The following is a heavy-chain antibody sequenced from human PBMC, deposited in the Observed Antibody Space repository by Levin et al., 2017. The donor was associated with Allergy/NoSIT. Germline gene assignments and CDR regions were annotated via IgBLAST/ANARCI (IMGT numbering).Heavy chain of an antibody. V-gene: IGHV3-30*18. J-gene: IGHJ6*02. Sequence: GESLKISCAASGFTFSSYGMHWVRQAPGKGLEWVAVISYDGSNKYYADSVKGRFTISRDNSKNTLYLQMNSLRAEDTAVYYCAKELYPSGGPLTYYYGMDVWGQGTTVTVSS. CDR3: AKELYPSGGPLTYYYGMDV. CDR2: ISYDGSNK. D-gene: IGHD4-23*01. CDR1: GFTFSSYG.